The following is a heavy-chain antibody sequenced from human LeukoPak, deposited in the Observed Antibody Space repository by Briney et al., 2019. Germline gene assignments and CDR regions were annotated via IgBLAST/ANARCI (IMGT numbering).Heavy chain of an antibody. CDR3: AKFFTGEYVRAFDV. D-gene: IGHD3-10*02. J-gene: IGHJ3*01. CDR1: GFTFSSYA. Sequence: GGSLRLSCAASGFTFSSYAMHWVRQAPGKGLEWVAVVSYDGSNKYYADSVKGRFTISRDNSKNTLYLQMNSLRAEDTAVYYCAKFFTGEYVRAFDVWGQGTMVTVSS. V-gene: IGHV3-30*18. CDR2: VSYDGSNK.